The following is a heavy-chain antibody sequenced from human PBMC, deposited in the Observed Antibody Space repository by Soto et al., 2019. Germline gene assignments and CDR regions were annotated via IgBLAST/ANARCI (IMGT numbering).Heavy chain of an antibody. J-gene: IGHJ4*02. Sequence: EAQLVESGGGLVQPGGSLKLSCAASGLTFSDSAVHWVRQAPGKGLEWVGRVRSKANSYATAHAASVKGRFTISRDDSTSTTYLQMNSLKTEDTAVYYCTRRGDTALANFDYWGQGILVTVSS. D-gene: IGHD5-18*01. V-gene: IGHV3-73*01. CDR1: GLTFSDSA. CDR3: TRRGDTALANFDY. CDR2: VRSKANSYAT.